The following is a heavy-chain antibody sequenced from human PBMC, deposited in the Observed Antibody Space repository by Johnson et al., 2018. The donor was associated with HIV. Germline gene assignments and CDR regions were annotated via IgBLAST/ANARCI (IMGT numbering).Heavy chain of an antibody. D-gene: IGHD6-25*01. J-gene: IGHJ3*02. CDR2: IYSGGST. V-gene: IGHV3-53*01. Sequence: VQVLESGGGLIQPGGSLRLSCAASGFTVSSNYMSWVRQAPGKGLEWVSVIYSGGSTYYADSVKGRFTISRDNSRNSLYLQMNSLRTEDTALYYCASGAAPDAFDIWGQGTMVTVSS. CDR1: GFTVSSNY. CDR3: ASGAAPDAFDI.